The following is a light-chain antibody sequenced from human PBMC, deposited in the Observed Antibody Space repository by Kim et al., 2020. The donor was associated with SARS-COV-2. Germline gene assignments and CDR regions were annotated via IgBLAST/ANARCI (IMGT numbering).Light chain of an antibody. V-gene: IGLV2-14*03. CDR2: SVS. CDR1: SRDVGAYNY. J-gene: IGLJ2*01. Sequence: GQSITISCTGTSRDVGAYNYVSWYQQHPDKAPRLLIYSVSNRPSGVSDRFSASKSGNTASLTISGLQAEDEADYYCSSYTSSSTLVLGGGTQLTVL. CDR3: SSYTSSSTLV.